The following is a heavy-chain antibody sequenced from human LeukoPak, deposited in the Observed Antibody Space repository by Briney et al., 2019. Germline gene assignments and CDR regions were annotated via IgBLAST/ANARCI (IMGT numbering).Heavy chain of an antibody. CDR3: ARRDPFDY. V-gene: IGHV3-7*01. J-gene: IGHJ4*02. CDR2: IKKDGSET. Sequence: GGSLRLSCAASGFTFSTSWMSWVRQVPGKGLEWVANIKKDGSETYYVDSVKGRFTISRDNAKNSLYLQMNSLRDEDTAVYYCARRDPFDYWGQGTMVTVSS. CDR1: GFTFSTSW.